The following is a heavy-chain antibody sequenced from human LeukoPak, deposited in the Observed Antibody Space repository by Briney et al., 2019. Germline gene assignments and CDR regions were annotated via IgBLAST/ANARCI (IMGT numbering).Heavy chain of an antibody. Sequence: GGSLRLSCAASGFTFSIYAMSWVRHAPGKGLEWVSAIIGSGGSRYYADSVKGRFTISRDNAKSTLYLQMHSLRAEDTAVYYWAKSAEHGDYPYGMDVWGQGTTVTVSS. CDR1: GFTFSIYA. V-gene: IGHV3-23*01. J-gene: IGHJ6*02. CDR2: IIGSGGSR. D-gene: IGHD4-17*01. CDR3: AKSAEHGDYPYGMDV.